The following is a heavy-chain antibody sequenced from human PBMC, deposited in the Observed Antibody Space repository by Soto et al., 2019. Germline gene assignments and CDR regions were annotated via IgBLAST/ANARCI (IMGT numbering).Heavy chain of an antibody. CDR1: GTSISSYY. Sequence: SETRSLTCTVSGTSISSYYWGWIRPPPGKGLEWIANIHYSGTTNYNPSLASRVTLSVDTSKNQFSLKMTSVTAADRAMYFCARYNSYAIDYWGRGTLVTVSS. D-gene: IGHD2-8*01. J-gene: IGHJ4*02. CDR3: ARYNSYAIDY. V-gene: IGHV4-59*01. CDR2: IHYSGTT.